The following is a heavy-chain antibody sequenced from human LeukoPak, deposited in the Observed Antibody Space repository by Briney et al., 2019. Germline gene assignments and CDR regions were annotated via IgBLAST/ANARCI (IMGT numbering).Heavy chain of an antibody. V-gene: IGHV4-59*01. CDR3: ARVHDYVWGSYLAPYGMDV. Sequence: SETLSLTCTVSGGSISGSYWSWIRQPPGKGLEWIGNIYYSGSTNYSPPLKSRVTMSVDMSKNQFSLRLSAVTAADTAVYCCARVHDYVWGSYLAPYGMDVWGQGTTVTVSS. CDR2: IYYSGST. J-gene: IGHJ6*02. CDR1: GGSISGSY. D-gene: IGHD3-16*02.